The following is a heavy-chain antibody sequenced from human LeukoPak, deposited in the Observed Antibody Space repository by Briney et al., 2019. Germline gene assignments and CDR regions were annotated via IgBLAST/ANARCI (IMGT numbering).Heavy chain of an antibody. V-gene: IGHV4-30-2*01. CDR2: IYDSGSK. CDR1: GGSISSGGYS. CDR3: ARSPAGICSGGSCLDN. D-gene: IGHD2-15*01. Sequence: SETLSLTCAVSGGSISSGGYSWSWIRQPPGKGLEWIGYIYDSGSKYYNPSLKSRVTISVDKSKNQFSLNLSSVTAADTAVYYCARSPAGICSGGSCLDNWGQGILVTVSS. J-gene: IGHJ4*02.